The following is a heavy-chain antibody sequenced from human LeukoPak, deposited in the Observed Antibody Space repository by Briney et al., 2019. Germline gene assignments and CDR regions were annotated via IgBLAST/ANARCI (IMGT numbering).Heavy chain of an antibody. D-gene: IGHD7-27*01. CDR2: IYYSGST. Sequence: SETLSLTCTVSGGSISSYYWSWIRQPPGKGLGWVGYIYYSGSTNYNPSLKSRVTISVDTSKNQFSLKLSSVTAADTAVYYCARDVGKVWFDPWGQGTLVTVSS. CDR3: ARDVGKVWFDP. V-gene: IGHV4-59*01. J-gene: IGHJ5*02. CDR1: GGSISSYY.